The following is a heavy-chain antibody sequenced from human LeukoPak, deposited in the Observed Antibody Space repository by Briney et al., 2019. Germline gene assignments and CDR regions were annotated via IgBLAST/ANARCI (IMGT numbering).Heavy chain of an antibody. D-gene: IGHD5-24*01. CDR3: ARDGAGRWLQLGMDV. Sequence: GGSLRLSCTASGFTFSSYAMSWVRQAPGKGLEWVSAISGGGGTTYYADSVKGRFTISRDNAKNSLYLQMNSLRAEDTAVYYCARDGAGRWLQLGMDVWGQGTTVTVSS. V-gene: IGHV3-23*01. CDR2: ISGGGGTT. J-gene: IGHJ6*02. CDR1: GFTFSSYA.